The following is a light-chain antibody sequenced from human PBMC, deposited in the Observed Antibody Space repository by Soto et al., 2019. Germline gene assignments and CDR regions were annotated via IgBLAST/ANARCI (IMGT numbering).Light chain of an antibody. CDR3: QQLNSYPYT. V-gene: IGKV1-9*01. J-gene: IGKJ2*01. CDR2: DAA. Sequence: IQLTQSPSSLSASVGDRVTITCRASQDISSYLAWSQQTPGKAPILLIYDAATLQSGVPSRFSGSGSATDFTLPISSLQDEDFATYYCQQLNSYPYTFGQGTKLEIK. CDR1: QDISSY.